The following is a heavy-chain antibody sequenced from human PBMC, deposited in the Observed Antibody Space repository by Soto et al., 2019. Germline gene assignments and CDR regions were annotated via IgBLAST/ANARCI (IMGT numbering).Heavy chain of an antibody. Sequence: ASVNVSCKSSGYTFTSYCISWVREAPGQGLEWMAWINPYNGNTKYAEKFLGRVTVTTDTSTATAHMEVRSLTSDDTAVFYCARVGVGLAAPRVWPYWGQGTPVTVSS. D-gene: IGHD6-13*01. CDR1: GYTFTSYC. J-gene: IGHJ4*02. CDR3: ARVGVGLAAPRVWPY. CDR2: INPYNGNT. V-gene: IGHV1-18*01.